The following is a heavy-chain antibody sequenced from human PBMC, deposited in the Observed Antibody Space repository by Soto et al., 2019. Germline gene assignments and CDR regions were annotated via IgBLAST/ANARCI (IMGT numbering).Heavy chain of an antibody. CDR1: GGTFSSYA. CDR2: IIPIFGTA. CDR3: ARRSTGSVCFIFRWSNWFDP. J-gene: IGHJ5*02. V-gene: IGHV1-69*01. Sequence: QVQLVQSGAEVKKPGSSVKVSCKASGGTFSSYAISWVRQAPGQGLEWMGGIIPIFGTANYAQKFQGRVTITADESTSTAYMELSSLRSEDTAVYYCARRSTGSVCFIFRWSNWFDPWGQGTLVTVSS. D-gene: IGHD3-10*01.